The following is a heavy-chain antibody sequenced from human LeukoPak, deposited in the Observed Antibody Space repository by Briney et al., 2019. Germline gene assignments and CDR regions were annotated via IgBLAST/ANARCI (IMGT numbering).Heavy chain of an antibody. CDR3: ARANAAAGPNTLDY. J-gene: IGHJ4*02. CDR1: GYTFTGYY. CDR2: INPNSGNT. Sequence: ASVKVSCKASGYTFTGYYMHWVRQAPGQGLEWMGWINPNSGNTGYAQKFQGRVTMTRNTSISTAYMELSSLRSEDTAVYYCARANAAAGPNTLDYWGQGTLVTVSS. V-gene: IGHV1-8*02. D-gene: IGHD6-13*01.